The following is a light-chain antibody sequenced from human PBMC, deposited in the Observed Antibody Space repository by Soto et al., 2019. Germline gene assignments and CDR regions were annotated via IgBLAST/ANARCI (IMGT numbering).Light chain of an antibody. J-gene: IGLJ1*01. V-gene: IGLV4-69*01. CDR2: LNSDGSH. Sequence: QLVLTQSPSASASLGASVKLTCTLSSGHSTYGIAWHQQQPEKGPRHLMRLNSDGSHNKGDGIPDRFSVSRSGAEHYLTISSLQSEDEADYYCHTWGTGIQVFGTGTKVTVL. CDR1: SGHSTYG. CDR3: HTWGTGIQV.